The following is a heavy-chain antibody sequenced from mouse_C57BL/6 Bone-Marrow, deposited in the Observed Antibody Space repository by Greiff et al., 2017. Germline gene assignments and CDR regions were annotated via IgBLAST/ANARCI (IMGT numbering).Heavy chain of an antibody. J-gene: IGHJ1*03. V-gene: IGHV1-15*01. Sequence: VQLVESGAELVRPGASVTLSCKASGYTFTDYEMHWVKQTPVHGLEWIGAIDPETGGTAYNQKFKGKAILTADKSSSTAYMELRSLTSEDSAVYYCTSPDWYFDVWGTGTTVTVSS. CDR2: IDPETGGT. CDR1: GYTFTDYE. CDR3: TSPDWYFDV.